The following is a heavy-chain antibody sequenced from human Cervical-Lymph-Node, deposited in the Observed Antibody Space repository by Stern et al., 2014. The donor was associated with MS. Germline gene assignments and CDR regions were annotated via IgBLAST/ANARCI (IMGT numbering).Heavy chain of an antibody. D-gene: IGHD3-10*01. CDR1: GYTFSNFG. J-gene: IGHJ4*02. CDR2: ISPYTGDT. Sequence: VQLEESGAEVKKPGAAVKVSCKASGYTFSNFGIAWLRQAPGQGLEGMGWISPYTGDTNYAQKVQDRVTLTTDTLTSTAYMELRSLTSDDTAVYYCARRFGELYLAFFDAWGQGALVTVSS. CDR3: ARRFGELYLAFFDA. V-gene: IGHV1-18*04.